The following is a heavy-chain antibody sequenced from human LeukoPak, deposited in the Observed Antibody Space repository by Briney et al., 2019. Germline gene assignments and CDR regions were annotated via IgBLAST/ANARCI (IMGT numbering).Heavy chain of an antibody. CDR1: GYTFTSYG. Sequence: ASVKVSCKASGYTFTSYGISWVRQAPGQGLEWMGWISAYNGNTNYAQKLQGRVTMTTDTSTSTAYMELRSLRSDDTAVYYCARLAYDFWSGYHYYYYYMDVWGKGTTVTVSS. CDR2: ISAYNGNT. CDR3: ARLAYDFWSGYHYYYYYMDV. D-gene: IGHD3-3*01. V-gene: IGHV1-18*01. J-gene: IGHJ6*03.